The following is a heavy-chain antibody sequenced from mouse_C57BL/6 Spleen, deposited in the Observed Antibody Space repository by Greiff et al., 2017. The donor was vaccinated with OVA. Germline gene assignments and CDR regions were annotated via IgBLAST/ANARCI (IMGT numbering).Heavy chain of an antibody. CDR1: GYTFTSYW. D-gene: IGHD2-4*01. J-gene: IGHJ4*01. CDR3: TKGDYDYLYAMDY. CDR2: IYPGNSDT. Sequence: EVKLVESGTVLARPGASVKMSCKTSGYTFTSYWMHWVKQRPGQGLEWIGAIYPGNSDTSYNQKFKGKAKLTAVTSASTAYMELSSLTNEDSAVYYCTKGDYDYLYAMDYWGQGTSVTVSS. V-gene: IGHV1-5*01.